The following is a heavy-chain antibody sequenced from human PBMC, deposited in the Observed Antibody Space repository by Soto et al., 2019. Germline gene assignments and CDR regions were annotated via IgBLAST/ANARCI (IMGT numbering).Heavy chain of an antibody. CDR2: ISGSGGST. D-gene: IGHD6-19*01. V-gene: IGHV3-23*01. CDR1: GFTFSSYA. Sequence: PWGSLSLSCAASGFTFSSYAMSLVRQAPGKGLEWVSAISGSGGSTYYEDSVKGRFTISRENSKNTLYLPMSSLRAEETTVFYFTKESLGPFSSGWYDPWAREPWSPSPQ. CDR3: TKESLGPFSSGWYDP. J-gene: IGHJ5*02.